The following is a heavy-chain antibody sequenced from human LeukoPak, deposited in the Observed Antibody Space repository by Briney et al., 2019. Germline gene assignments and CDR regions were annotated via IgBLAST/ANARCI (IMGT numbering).Heavy chain of an antibody. CDR3: ASQYYDILTGYYSPFDY. V-gene: IGHV3-30-3*01. Sequence: SLCRSCAASGFTFSSYAMHWVRQAPGKGLEWVAVISYDGSNKYYADSVKGRFTISRDNSKNTLYLQMNSLRAKDTAVYYCASQYYDILTGYYSPFDYWGQGTLVTVSS. J-gene: IGHJ4*02. CDR2: ISYDGSNK. D-gene: IGHD3-9*01. CDR1: GFTFSSYA.